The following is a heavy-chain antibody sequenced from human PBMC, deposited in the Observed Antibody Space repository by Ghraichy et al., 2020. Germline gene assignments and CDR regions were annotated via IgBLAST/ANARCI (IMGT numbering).Heavy chain of an antibody. V-gene: IGHV4-61*01. CDR2: IYYSGST. Sequence: SETLSLTCTVSGGSVSSGSYYWSWIRQPPGKGLEWIGYIYYSGSTNYDPSLKSRVTISVDTSKNQFSLKLSSVTAADTAVYYCAREGDFWSGSYPIGAFDIWGQGTMVTVSS. J-gene: IGHJ3*02. CDR1: GGSVSSGSYY. CDR3: AREGDFWSGSYPIGAFDI. D-gene: IGHD3-3*01.